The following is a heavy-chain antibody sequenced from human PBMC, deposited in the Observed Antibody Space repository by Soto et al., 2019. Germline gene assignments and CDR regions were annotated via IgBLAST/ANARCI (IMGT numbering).Heavy chain of an antibody. Sequence: ASVKVSCKASGYTFTRYAMHWVRQAPGQRLEWMGWINSGKGNTKYSEKFQGRVTVTSDTSASTAYMDLSSLRSEDTAMYYCARAGDDCSAANCYVIDYWGQGTLVTVSS. CDR2: INSGKGNT. D-gene: IGHD2-2*01. J-gene: IGHJ4*02. CDR3: ARAGDDCSAANCYVIDY. V-gene: IGHV1-3*04. CDR1: GYTFTRYA.